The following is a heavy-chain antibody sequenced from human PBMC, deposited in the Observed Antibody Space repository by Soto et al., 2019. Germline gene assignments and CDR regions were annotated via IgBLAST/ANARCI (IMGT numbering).Heavy chain of an antibody. J-gene: IGHJ4*01. CDR3: AKDLPLVVAARLDN. CDR2: ISDSGAAT. D-gene: IGHD2-15*01. V-gene: IGHV3-23*01. Sequence: EVQLLESGGGLAQPGGSLRLACAASGFTFRNYAMSWVRQAPGKGLEWVSGISDSGAATYYADSVKCGFTISRDNSKNTLYLETNSLRAEDTAVYYCAKDLPLVVAARLDNWGHGTLLTLSS. CDR1: GFTFRNYA.